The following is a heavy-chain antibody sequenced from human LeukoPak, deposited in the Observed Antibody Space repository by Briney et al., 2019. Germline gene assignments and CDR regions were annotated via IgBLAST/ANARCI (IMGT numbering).Heavy chain of an antibody. V-gene: IGHV5-51*01. CDR1: GYTFTSYW. D-gene: IGHD3-10*01. CDR2: IYPGDSDT. Sequence: GESLKISCKGSGYTFTSYWIGWVRQMPGKGLEWVGIIYPGDSDTTYSPSFQGQVTISADKSISTAYVQWSSLKASDSAIYYCARRGRGGSGFEDAFDIWGQGTMVTVSS. J-gene: IGHJ3*02. CDR3: ARRGRGGSGFEDAFDI.